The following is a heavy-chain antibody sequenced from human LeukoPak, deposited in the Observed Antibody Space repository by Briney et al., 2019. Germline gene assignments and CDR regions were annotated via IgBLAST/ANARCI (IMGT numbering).Heavy chain of an antibody. J-gene: IGHJ4*02. CDR2: ISSGGSTI. CDR3: ARDPTSGWFDY. CDR1: RFTFSSYE. Sequence: GESLRLSCAASRFTFSSYEMNWVRQAPGKGLEWVLYISSGGSTIYYADSVKGRFTISRDNAKNSLYLQMNSLRAEDTAVYYCARDPTSGWFDYWGQGTLVTVSS. D-gene: IGHD6-19*01. V-gene: IGHV3-48*03.